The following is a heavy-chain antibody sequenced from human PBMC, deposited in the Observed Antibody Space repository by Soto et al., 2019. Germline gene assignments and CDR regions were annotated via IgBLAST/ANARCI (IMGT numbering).Heavy chain of an antibody. J-gene: IGHJ4*02. CDR2: ISGSGSST. Sequence: PWGSLRLSCAASGSTCSSYAMSWVRQSPGKLLEWVSHISGSGSSTYYADSVKGRFTISRDKSKNTLYLQMNSLRAEDTAVYYCAKEPFLEWLLAPFHKLYYFDYWGQGTLVTVSS. V-gene: IGHV3-23*01. CDR3: AKEPFLEWLLAPFHKLYYFDY. D-gene: IGHD3-3*01. CDR1: GSTCSSYA.